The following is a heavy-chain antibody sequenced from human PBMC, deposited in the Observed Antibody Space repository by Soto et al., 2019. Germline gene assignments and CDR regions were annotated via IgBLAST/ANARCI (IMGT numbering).Heavy chain of an antibody. J-gene: IGHJ3*02. CDR3: VKPTYYDILTGYPARAAFDS. D-gene: IGHD3-9*01. CDR2: ISSNGGST. CDR1: GFTFSSYA. V-gene: IGHV3-64D*06. Sequence: HPGGSLRLSCSASGFTFSSYAMHWVRQAPGKGLEYVSAISSNGGSTYYADSVKGRFTISRDNSKNTLYLQMSSLRAEDTAVYYCVKPTYYDILTGYPARAAFDSWGQGTMVTVSS.